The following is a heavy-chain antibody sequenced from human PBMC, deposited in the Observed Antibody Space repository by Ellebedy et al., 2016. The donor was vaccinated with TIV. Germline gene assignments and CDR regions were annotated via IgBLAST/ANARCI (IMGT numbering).Heavy chain of an antibody. Sequence: GGSLRLSCAASGFTFSSYAMHWVRQAPGKGLEWVAVISYDGSNKYYADSVKGRFTISRDNSKNTLYLQMNSLRAEDTAVYYCARESRTGDYFDYWGQGTLVTVSS. D-gene: IGHD3/OR15-3a*01. J-gene: IGHJ4*02. CDR1: GFTFSSYA. CDR3: ARESRTGDYFDY. V-gene: IGHV3-30*01. CDR2: ISYDGSNK.